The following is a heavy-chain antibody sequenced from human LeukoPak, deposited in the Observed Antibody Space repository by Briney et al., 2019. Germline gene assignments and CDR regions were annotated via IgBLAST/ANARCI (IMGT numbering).Heavy chain of an antibody. CDR3: ARDRGRGYSYGFGY. V-gene: IGHV3-33*08. CDR1: GFTFSSYA. CDR2: IWYDGSNK. Sequence: PGGSLRLSCAASGFTFSSYAMSWVRKAPGKGREWGAVIWYDGSNKYYADSVKGRFTISRDNTKKTLYLQMNSVRAEDTAVYYCARDRGRGYSYGFGYWGQGTLVTVSS. D-gene: IGHD5-18*01. J-gene: IGHJ4*02.